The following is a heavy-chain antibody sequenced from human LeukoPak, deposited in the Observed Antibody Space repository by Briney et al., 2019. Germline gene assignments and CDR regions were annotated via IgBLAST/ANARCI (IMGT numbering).Heavy chain of an antibody. V-gene: IGHV4-59*12. Sequence: PSETLSLTCTVSGGSISTYYWSWIRQPPGKGLEWIGCIYYSGSTSYNPSLKSRVTISVDTSKNQFSLKLSSVTAADTAVYYCASRVTLRDWFDPWGQGTLVTVSS. CDR3: ASRVTLRDWFDP. D-gene: IGHD2-21*02. CDR2: IYYSGST. CDR1: GGSISTYY. J-gene: IGHJ5*02.